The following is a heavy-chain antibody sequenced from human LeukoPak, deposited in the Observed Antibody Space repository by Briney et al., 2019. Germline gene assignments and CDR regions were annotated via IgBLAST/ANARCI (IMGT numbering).Heavy chain of an antibody. CDR2: VGPNTGGT. V-gene: IGHV1-2*02. D-gene: IGHD3-10*01. CDR3: ARGSRFHPQNWFDP. J-gene: IGHJ5*02. Sequence: ASVKVSCKASGYTFIDYYIHWVRQAPGQGLEWMGWVGPNTGGTYYAQTFQGRVTMTSAASTSTVYMELTSLTYDDTAVYYCARGSRFHPQNWFDPWGQGTLITVSS. CDR1: GYTFIDYY.